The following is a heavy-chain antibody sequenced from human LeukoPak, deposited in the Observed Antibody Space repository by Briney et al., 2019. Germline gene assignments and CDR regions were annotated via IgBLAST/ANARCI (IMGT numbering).Heavy chain of an antibody. CDR2: IRGSGGST. CDR1: GFTFITYA. CDR3: AKKIHYGDYDYYYGMDV. D-gene: IGHD4-17*01. Sequence: GGSLRLSCAASGFTFITYAMTWVRQAPGKGLEWVSGIRGSGGSTYYADSVKGRFTISRDISKNTLYLQMNSLRAEDTALYYCAKKIHYGDYDYYYGMDVWGQGTTVTVSS. V-gene: IGHV3-23*01. J-gene: IGHJ6*02.